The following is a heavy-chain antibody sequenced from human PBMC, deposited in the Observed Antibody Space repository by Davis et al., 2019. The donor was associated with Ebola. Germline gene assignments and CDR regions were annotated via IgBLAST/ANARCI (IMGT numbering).Heavy chain of an antibody. CDR2: IYSGGST. Sequence: GESLKISCAASGFTVSSNYMSWVRQAPGKGLEWVSVIYSGGSTYYADSVKGRFTISRDNAKNSLYLQMNSLRAEDTAVYYCARESQGIQFSNYWGQGTLVTVSS. V-gene: IGHV3-53*01. CDR3: ARESQGIQFSNY. J-gene: IGHJ4*02. D-gene: IGHD5-18*01. CDR1: GFTVSSNY.